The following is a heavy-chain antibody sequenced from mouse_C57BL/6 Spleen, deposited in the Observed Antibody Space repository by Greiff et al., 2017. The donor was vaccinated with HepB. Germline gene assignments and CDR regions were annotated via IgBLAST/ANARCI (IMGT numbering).Heavy chain of an antibody. J-gene: IGHJ2*01. Sequence: EVMLVESGGGLVKPGGSLKLSCAASGFTFSDYGMHWVRQAPEKGLEWVAYIRSGSSTIYYADTVKGRFTISRDNAKNTLLLQMTSLRSEDTAMYYCARRNYYGNYFDYWGQGTALTVSS. V-gene: IGHV5-17*01. CDR1: GFTFSDYG. CDR2: IRSGSSTI. CDR3: ARRNYYGNYFDY. D-gene: IGHD2-1*01.